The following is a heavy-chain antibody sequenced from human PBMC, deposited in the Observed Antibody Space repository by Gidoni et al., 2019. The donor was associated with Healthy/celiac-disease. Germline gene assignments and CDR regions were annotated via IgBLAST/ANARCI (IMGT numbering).Heavy chain of an antibody. CDR3: ARHQFGGVPMTTALGGAFDI. CDR2: YSGST. D-gene: IGHD4-17*01. V-gene: IGHV4-59*08. J-gene: IGHJ3*02. Sequence: YSGSTNYNPSLKSRVTISVDTSKNQFSLKLSSVTAADTAVYYCARHQFGGVPMTTALGGAFDIWGQGTMVTVSS.